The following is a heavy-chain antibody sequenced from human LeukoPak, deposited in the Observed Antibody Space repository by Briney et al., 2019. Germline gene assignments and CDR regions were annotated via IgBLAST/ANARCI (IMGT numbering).Heavy chain of an antibody. V-gene: IGHV3-15*07. Sequence: GGSLRLSCAASGFTFSNAWMNWVRQAPGKGLEWVGRIKSKTDGWTTDYAAPVKGRFTISRDDSKNTLYLQMNSLKTEDTAVYYCTTLTTVTNFDYWGQGTLVTVSS. CDR1: GFTFSNAW. CDR2: IKSKTDGWTT. J-gene: IGHJ4*02. D-gene: IGHD4-17*01. CDR3: TTLTTVTNFDY.